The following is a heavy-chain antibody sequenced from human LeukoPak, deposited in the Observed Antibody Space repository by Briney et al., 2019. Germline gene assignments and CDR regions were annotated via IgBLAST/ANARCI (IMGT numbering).Heavy chain of an antibody. D-gene: IGHD5-18*01. J-gene: IGHJ5*02. CDR2: IRYDGSNK. CDR1: GFMFSSYG. Sequence: GGSLRLSCAASGFMFSSYGMHWVRQAPGKGLEWVAFIRYDGSNKYSGDSVRGRFTISRDNSKNTLYLQMNSLRAEDTAVYYCAKGQLWTHNWFDPWGQGTLVTVSS. V-gene: IGHV3-30*02. CDR3: AKGQLWTHNWFDP.